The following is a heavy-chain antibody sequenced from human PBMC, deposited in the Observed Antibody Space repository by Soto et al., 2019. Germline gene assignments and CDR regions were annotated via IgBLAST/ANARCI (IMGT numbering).Heavy chain of an antibody. Sequence: SETLSLTCTVSGGSISSSSYYWGWIRQPPGKGLEWIGSIYYSGSTYYNPSLKSRVTISVDTSKNQFSLKLSSVTAADTAVYYCASITSTVITFDYWGQRTLVTVSS. D-gene: IGHD3-22*01. J-gene: IGHJ4*02. CDR3: ASITSTVITFDY. V-gene: IGHV4-39*01. CDR2: IYYSGST. CDR1: GGSISSSSYY.